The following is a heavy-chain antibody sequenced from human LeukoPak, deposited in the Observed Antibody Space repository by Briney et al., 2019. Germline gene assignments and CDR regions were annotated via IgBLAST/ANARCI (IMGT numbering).Heavy chain of an antibody. D-gene: IGHD6-13*01. CDR3: ARDGRLGQAPWYLYYYYGMDV. CDR1: GYTFTSYG. Sequence: ASEKVSCKASGYTFTSYGISWVRQAPGQGLEWMGWISAYNGNTNYAQKLQGRVTMTTDTSTSTAYMELRSLRSDDTAVYYCARDGRLGQAPWYLYYYYGMDVWGKGTTVTVSS. J-gene: IGHJ6*04. CDR2: ISAYNGNT. V-gene: IGHV1-18*04.